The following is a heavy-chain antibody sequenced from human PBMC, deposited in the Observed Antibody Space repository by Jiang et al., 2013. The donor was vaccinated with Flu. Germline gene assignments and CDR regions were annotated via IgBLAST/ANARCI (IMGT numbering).Heavy chain of an antibody. J-gene: IGHJ4*02. CDR3: ARGGARGVKSGSGSYYRQYYFDY. D-gene: IGHD3-10*01. V-gene: IGHV1-46*01. CDR2: INPSGGST. CDR1: GYTFTSYY. Sequence: AEVKKPGASVKVSCKASGYTFTSYYMHWVRQAPGQGLEWMGIINPSGGSTSYAQKFQGRVTMTRDTSTSTVYMELSSLRSEDTAVYYCARGGARGVKSGSGSYYRQYYFDYWGQGTLVTVSS.